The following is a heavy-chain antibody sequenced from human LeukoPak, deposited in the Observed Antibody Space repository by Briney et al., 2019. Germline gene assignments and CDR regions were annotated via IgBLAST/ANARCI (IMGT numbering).Heavy chain of an antibody. CDR2: ISYDGSNK. Sequence: PGRSLRLSCAASGFTFSSYAMHWVRQAPGKGLEWVAVISYDGSNKYYADSVKGRFTISRGNSKNTLYLQMNSLKAEDTAVYYCAKDTNGVIPYNWFDPWGQGTLVTVSS. CDR1: GFTFSSYA. V-gene: IGHV3-30*04. D-gene: IGHD3-16*02. CDR3: AKDTNGVIPYNWFDP. J-gene: IGHJ5*02.